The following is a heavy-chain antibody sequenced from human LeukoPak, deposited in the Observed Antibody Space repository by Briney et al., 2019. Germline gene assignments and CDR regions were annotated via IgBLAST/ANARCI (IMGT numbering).Heavy chain of an antibody. CDR3: ARSYSSSWPYYYYYGMDV. V-gene: IGHV1-3*01. D-gene: IGHD6-13*01. CDR1: GYSFTTYA. J-gene: IGHJ6*02. CDR2: INAGNGNT. Sequence: ASVKVSCKASGYSFTTYAMYWVRQAPGQRLEWMGWINAGNGNTKYSQKFQGRATITRDTSASTAYMELSSLRSEDTAMYYCARSYSSSWPYYYYYGMDVWGQGTTVTVSS.